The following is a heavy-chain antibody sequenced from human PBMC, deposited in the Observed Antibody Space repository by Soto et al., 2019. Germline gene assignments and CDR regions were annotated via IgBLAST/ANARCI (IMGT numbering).Heavy chain of an antibody. Sequence: SETLSLTCTVSGGSISSYYWSWIRQPPGKGLEWIGYIYYSGSTNYNPSLKSRVTISVDTSKNQFSLKLSSVTAADTAVYYCARLRGWYFDYWGQGTLVTVSS. D-gene: IGHD6-19*01. CDR3: ARLRGWYFDY. V-gene: IGHV4-59*01. CDR2: IYYSGST. CDR1: GGSISSYY. J-gene: IGHJ4*02.